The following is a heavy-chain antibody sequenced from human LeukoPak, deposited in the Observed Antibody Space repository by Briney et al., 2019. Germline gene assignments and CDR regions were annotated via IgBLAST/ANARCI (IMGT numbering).Heavy chain of an antibody. V-gene: IGHV3-74*01. D-gene: IGHD6-19*01. CDR2: INSDGSST. Sequence: QPGGSLRLSCAASGFTFSSYWIHWVRQAPGKGLVWVSRINSDGSSTSYADSVKGRFTISSDNAKNTLFLQMNSLRAEDTAVYYCARRIQGGSGWTFDYWGQGTLVTVSS. CDR3: ARRIQGGSGWTFDY. CDR1: GFTFSSYW. J-gene: IGHJ4*02.